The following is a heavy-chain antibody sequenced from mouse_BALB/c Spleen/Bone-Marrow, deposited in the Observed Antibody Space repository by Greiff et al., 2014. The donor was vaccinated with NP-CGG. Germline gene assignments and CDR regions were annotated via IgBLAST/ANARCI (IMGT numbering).Heavy chain of an antibody. CDR3: ARSAYYGTNYGAMDY. CDR1: GYAFSNSW. V-gene: IGHV1-82*01. J-gene: IGHJ4*01. Sequence: QVQLKESGPELVKPGASVKISCKASGYAFSNSWMNWAKQRPGQGLEWIGRIYPGDGDTNYNGKFKGKATLTADKSSSTAYMQLSSLTSVDSAVYFCARSAYYGTNYGAMDYWGQGTSVTVSS. CDR2: IYPGDGDT. D-gene: IGHD1-1*01.